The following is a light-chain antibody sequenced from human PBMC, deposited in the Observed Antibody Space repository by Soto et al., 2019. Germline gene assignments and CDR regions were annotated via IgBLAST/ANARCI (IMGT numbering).Light chain of an antibody. CDR2: EVS. Sequence: QSALTQPPSASGSFGQSVTISCTGTSSDVGGYNYVSWYQQHPGKAPKLMIYEVSERPSGVPDRFSGSKSGNTASLTVSGLQADDEADYYCSSYSGTNYHYVFGTGTKFTVL. CDR1: SSDVGGYNY. V-gene: IGLV2-8*01. CDR3: SSYSGTNYHYV. J-gene: IGLJ1*01.